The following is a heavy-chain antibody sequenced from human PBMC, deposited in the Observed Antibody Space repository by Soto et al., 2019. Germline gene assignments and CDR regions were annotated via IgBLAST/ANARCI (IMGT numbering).Heavy chain of an antibody. D-gene: IGHD6-6*01. J-gene: IGHJ4*02. CDR1: GYTFTGYY. Sequence: ASVKVSCKASGYTFTGYYMHWVRQAPGQGLEWMGWINPNSGGTNYAQKFQGRVTMTRDTSISTAYMELSRLRSDDTAVYYCARDKIRIAARPGTFDYWGQGTLVTVYS. V-gene: IGHV1-2*02. CDR3: ARDKIRIAARPGTFDY. CDR2: INPNSGGT.